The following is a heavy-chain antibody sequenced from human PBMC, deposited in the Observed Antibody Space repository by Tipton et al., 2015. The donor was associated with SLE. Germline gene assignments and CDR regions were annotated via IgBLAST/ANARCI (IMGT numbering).Heavy chain of an antibody. V-gene: IGHV3-74*01. Sequence: SLRLSCAGSGFDFSAFWMHWVRRAPGKGLVWVSHIKNDGSGTNYADSVKGRFTISRDNAKNTLYLQMNNLRVEDSGVYYCATDTAGMDVWGQGTTVTVSS. J-gene: IGHJ6*02. CDR3: ATDTAGMDV. D-gene: IGHD2-21*02. CDR1: GFDFSAFW. CDR2: IKNDGSGT.